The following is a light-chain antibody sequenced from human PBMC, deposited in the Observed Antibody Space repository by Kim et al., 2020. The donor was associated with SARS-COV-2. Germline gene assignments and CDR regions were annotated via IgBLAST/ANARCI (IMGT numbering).Light chain of an antibody. CDR1: QSVSDNY. Sequence: SQGERAALSCRASQSVSDNYVAWYQKRPGRAPRLLIYGASYRATGIPDRFSGSGSGTAFSLTISRLEAEDFAVYYCQQYGNSPLTFGQGTKVDIK. J-gene: IGKJ1*01. CDR3: QQYGNSPLT. CDR2: GAS. V-gene: IGKV3-20*01.